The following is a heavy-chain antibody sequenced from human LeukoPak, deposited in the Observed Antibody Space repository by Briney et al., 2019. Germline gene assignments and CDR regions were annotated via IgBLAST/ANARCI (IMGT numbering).Heavy chain of an antibody. V-gene: IGHV3-23*01. CDR3: AKTYDILYGMDV. J-gene: IGHJ6*04. D-gene: IGHD3-9*01. Sequence: GGSLRLSYAASGFTFSSYAMSWVRQAPGKGLEWVSAISGSGGSTYYADSVKGRFTISRDNSKNTLYLQMNSLRAEDTAVYYCAKTYDILYGMDVWGKGTTVTVSS. CDR1: GFTFSSYA. CDR2: ISGSGGST.